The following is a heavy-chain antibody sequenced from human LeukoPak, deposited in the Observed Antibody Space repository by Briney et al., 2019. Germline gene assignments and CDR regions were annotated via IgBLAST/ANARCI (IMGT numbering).Heavy chain of an antibody. Sequence: SQTLSLNCTVSGGSITSGGYYWTWIRQPAGKVLERLGRIHTSGSANYIPSLKSRVAISLDTSKNQFSLRLSSVTAADTAVYYCVRGRYYYDTSGYVVWLDPWGQGTLVTVSS. D-gene: IGHD3-22*01. CDR2: IHTSGSA. CDR1: GGSITSGGYY. J-gene: IGHJ5*02. V-gene: IGHV4-61*02. CDR3: VRGRYYYDTSGYVVWLDP.